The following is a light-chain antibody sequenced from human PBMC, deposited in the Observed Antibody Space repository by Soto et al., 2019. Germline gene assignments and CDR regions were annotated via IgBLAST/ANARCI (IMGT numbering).Light chain of an antibody. CDR1: SSDVGGYNY. CDR3: SSYTSSSTLV. CDR2: DVS. J-gene: IGLJ1*01. V-gene: IGLV2-14*01. Sequence: QSALTQPSSVSGSPGQSSTISCTGTSSDVGGYNYVSWYQQHPGKAPKLMIFDVSNRPSGVFNRFSGSKSGNTAPLTISGLQAEDEADYCCSSYTSSSTLVFGTGTKVTVL.